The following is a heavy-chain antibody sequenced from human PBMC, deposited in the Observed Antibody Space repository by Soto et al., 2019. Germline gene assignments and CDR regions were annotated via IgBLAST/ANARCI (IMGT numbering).Heavy chain of an antibody. CDR1: GFTFSSYA. D-gene: IGHD2-2*01. V-gene: IGHV3-30-3*01. CDR3: AREVREYQLLWVPTDY. J-gene: IGHJ4*02. Sequence: QVQLVESGGGVVQPGRSLRLSCAASGFTFSSYAMHWVRQAPGKGLEWVAVISYDGSNKYYADSVKGRFTISRDNSKNMLYLQMNSLRAEDTAVYYCAREVREYQLLWVPTDYWGQGTLVTVSS. CDR2: ISYDGSNK.